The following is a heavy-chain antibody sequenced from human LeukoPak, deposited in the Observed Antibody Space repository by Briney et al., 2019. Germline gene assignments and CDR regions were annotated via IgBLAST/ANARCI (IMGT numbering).Heavy chain of an antibody. CDR3: ARDGYSGNDGL. CDR1: GGSITSYY. D-gene: IGHD5-12*01. CDR2: IYITGST. J-gene: IGHJ4*02. Sequence: PSETLSPTCTVSGGSITSYYWSWIRQSAGKGLEWIGRIYITGSTTYNPSLKSRVTMSLDTSKNQFSLKLSSVTAADTAVYYCARDGYSGNDGLWGQGTLVTVSS. V-gene: IGHV4-4*07.